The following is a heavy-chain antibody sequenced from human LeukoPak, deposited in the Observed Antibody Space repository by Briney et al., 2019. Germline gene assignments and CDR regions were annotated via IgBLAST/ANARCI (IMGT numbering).Heavy chain of an antibody. D-gene: IGHD1-1*01. CDR1: GDTFRSSA. Sequence: AVKASCKAPGDTFRSSAISWVPQTPGQRLEWRGGIISIFGTANYAQKFQGRVTITTDESTSTAYMELSSVRSEDTAVYYYARGLDRYYYMDVWGKGTTVTVCS. CDR3: ARGLDRYYYMDV. CDR2: IISIFGTA. V-gene: IGHV1-69*05. J-gene: IGHJ6*03.